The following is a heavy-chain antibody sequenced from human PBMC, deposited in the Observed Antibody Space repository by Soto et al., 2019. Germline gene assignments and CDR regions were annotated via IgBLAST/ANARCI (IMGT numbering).Heavy chain of an antibody. CDR2: IYYSGST. J-gene: IGHJ2*01. V-gene: IGHV4-30-4*01. CDR3: VRGVEGTVTTIRYFDL. CDR1: GGSFSSGDYY. D-gene: IGHD4-17*01. Sequence: QVQLQESGPGLVKPSQTLSLTCTVSGGSFSSGDYYWSWIRQPPGKGLEWIGYIYYSGSTYYKPYLQCRVTISVDTSKNQFSLKLSSVTAADTAVYYCVRGVEGTVTTIRYFDLWGRGTLVTVSS.